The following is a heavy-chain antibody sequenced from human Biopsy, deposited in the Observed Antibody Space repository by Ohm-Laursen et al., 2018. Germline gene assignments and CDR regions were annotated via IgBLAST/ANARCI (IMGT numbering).Heavy chain of an antibody. J-gene: IGHJ4*02. CDR1: GESFNGYY. CDR2: INHSGRT. D-gene: IGHD3-3*01. V-gene: IGHV4-34*01. Sequence: SDTLSLTCAVYGESFNGYYWSWIRQTPGKGLEWIGEINHSGRTNYNPSLKSRVTISVDTSKNQFSLKVRSVTAADTAVYYCARQVDFWSGYVDYWGQGTLVAVSS. CDR3: ARQVDFWSGYVDY.